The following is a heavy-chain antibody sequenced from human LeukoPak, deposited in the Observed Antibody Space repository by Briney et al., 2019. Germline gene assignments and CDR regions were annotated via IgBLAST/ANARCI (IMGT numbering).Heavy chain of an antibody. J-gene: IGHJ4*02. CDR3: AIPLDTAMVPFDY. Sequence: SETLSLTCTVSGGTISSSSYYWGWSRQPPGKGLEWIGSIYYSGSTYYNPSLKSRVTISVDTSKNQFSLKLSSVTAADTAVYYCAIPLDTAMVPFDYWGQGTLVTVSS. CDR2: IYYSGST. D-gene: IGHD5-18*01. CDR1: GGTISSSSYY. V-gene: IGHV4-39*01.